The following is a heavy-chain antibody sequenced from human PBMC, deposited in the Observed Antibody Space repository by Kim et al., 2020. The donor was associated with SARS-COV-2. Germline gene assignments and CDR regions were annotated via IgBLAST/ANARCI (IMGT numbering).Heavy chain of an antibody. CDR1: GYTFTMNA. CDR3: TRVIWGTYRYTDY. Sequence: ASVKVSCKASGYTFTMNAISWVRQAPGQGLEWMGWINTDTGNPTYAQAFTRRFVFSVDTSVTTAYLHISSLEPEDTALYYCTRVIWGTYRYTDYWGQGTL. J-gene: IGHJ4*02. D-gene: IGHD3-16*02. CDR2: INTDTGNP. V-gene: IGHV7-4-1*02.